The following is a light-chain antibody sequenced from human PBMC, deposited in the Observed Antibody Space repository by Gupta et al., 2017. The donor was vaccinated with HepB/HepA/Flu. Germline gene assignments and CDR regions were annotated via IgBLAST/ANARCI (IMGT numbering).Light chain of an antibody. V-gene: IGKV3-20*01. Sequence: EVVLTQSPGTLSLSLGERATLSCRASQSVSSNNLAWYQQKPGQAPRLLIFGASSRATGIPDRFSGSGSGTDFTLTISRLEPEDFAVYYCQQGGTSFTFGPGTKVDVK. J-gene: IGKJ3*01. CDR2: GAS. CDR3: QQGGTSFT. CDR1: QSVSSNN.